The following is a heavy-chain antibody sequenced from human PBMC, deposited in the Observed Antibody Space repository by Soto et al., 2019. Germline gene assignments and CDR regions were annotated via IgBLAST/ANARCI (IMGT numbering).Heavy chain of an antibody. CDR1: GSSFSSYA. CDR3: ARSPNYYDSSGFYIDS. Sequence: SGKLSCKACGSSFSSYAISCVRQAAGQGLEWMGGIIPVFGTTNYARKFQGRVTITADVSTSTAYMELSGLRSEDTAMYYCARSPNYYDSSGFYIDSWGQGTLVTFSS. CDR2: IIPVFGTT. V-gene: IGHV1-69*13. D-gene: IGHD3-22*01. J-gene: IGHJ4*02.